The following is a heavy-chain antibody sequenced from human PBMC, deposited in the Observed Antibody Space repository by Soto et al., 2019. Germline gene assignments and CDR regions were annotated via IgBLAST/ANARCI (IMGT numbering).Heavy chain of an antibody. J-gene: IGHJ3*02. D-gene: IGHD3-22*01. CDR1: GGSFSGYY. Sequence: PSETLSLTCAVYGGSFSGYYWSWIRQPPGKGLEWIGEINHSGSTNYNPSLKSRVTISVDTSKNQFSLKLSSVTAADTAVYYCARPATPLPYYYDSSGKGAFDIWGQGTMVTVS. V-gene: IGHV4-34*01. CDR3: ARPATPLPYYYDSSGKGAFDI. CDR2: INHSGST.